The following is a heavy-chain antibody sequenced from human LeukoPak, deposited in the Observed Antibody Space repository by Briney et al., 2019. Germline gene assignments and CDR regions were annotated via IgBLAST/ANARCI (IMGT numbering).Heavy chain of an antibody. D-gene: IGHD6-19*01. CDR2: IKQDGSEK. Sequence: GGSLRLSCAASGFTFSSYSMNWVRQAPGKGLEWVANIKQDGSEKYYVDSVKGRFTISRDNAKNSLYLQMNSLRAEDTAVYYCASESRRGIAVAGTYGYWGQGTLVTVSS. CDR3: ASESRRGIAVAGTYGY. J-gene: IGHJ4*02. CDR1: GFTFSSYS. V-gene: IGHV3-7*01.